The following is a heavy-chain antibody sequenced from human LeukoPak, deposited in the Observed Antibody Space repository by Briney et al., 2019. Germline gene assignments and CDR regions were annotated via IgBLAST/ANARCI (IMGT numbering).Heavy chain of an antibody. CDR1: GFTFSNYW. Sequence: GGSLRLSCAASGFTFSNYWMSWDRQAPGKGLEWVANIKEDGTDIYYVGSVKGRFTISRDNAKDSLYLQINSLRVEDTAVYYCATSRAFDYWGQGTLVTVSS. V-gene: IGHV3-7*03. CDR2: IKEDGTDI. J-gene: IGHJ4*02. CDR3: ATSRAFDY.